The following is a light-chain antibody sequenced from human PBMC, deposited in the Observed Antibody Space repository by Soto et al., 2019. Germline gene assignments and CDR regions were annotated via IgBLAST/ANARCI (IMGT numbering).Light chain of an antibody. Sequence: DIQMTQSPSTVSASVGDRVSFTCRASQTIDNSLAWYQHKPGQAPKVLIYLASSLDSGVPARFSASGSGTEFTLPISSLQADDFATYYCQQYHRYSTFGQGTRVEMK. CDR3: QQYHRYST. J-gene: IGKJ1*01. CDR2: LAS. CDR1: QTIDNS. V-gene: IGKV1-5*03.